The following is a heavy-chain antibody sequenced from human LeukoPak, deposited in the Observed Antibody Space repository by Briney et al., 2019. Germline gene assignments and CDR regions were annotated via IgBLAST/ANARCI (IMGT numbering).Heavy chain of an antibody. V-gene: IGHV4-61*01. CDR1: GYSISSGYY. CDR3: ARVDSSSWSEDY. CDR2: IYYSGST. D-gene: IGHD6-13*01. Sequence: SETLSLTCVVSGYSISSGYYWSWIRQPPGKGLEWIGYIYYSGSTNYNPSLKSRVTISVDTSKNQFSLKLSSVTAADTAVYYCARVDSSSWSEDYWGQGTLVTVSS. J-gene: IGHJ4*02.